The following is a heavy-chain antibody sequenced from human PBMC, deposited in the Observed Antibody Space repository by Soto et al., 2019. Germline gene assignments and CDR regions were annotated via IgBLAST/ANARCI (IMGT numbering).Heavy chain of an antibody. V-gene: IGHV1-69*12. J-gene: IGHJ6*02. CDR1: GGTFSSYA. CDR3: ARWRRTYYGMDV. Sequence: QVQLVQSGAEVKKPGSSVKVSCKASGGTFSSYAISWVRQAPGQGLEWMGGIIPIFGTANYAQKFQGRVTIDAGXSTSTAYMERSSLRSEDTAVYYCARWRRTYYGMDVWGQGTTVTVSS. CDR2: IIPIFGTA.